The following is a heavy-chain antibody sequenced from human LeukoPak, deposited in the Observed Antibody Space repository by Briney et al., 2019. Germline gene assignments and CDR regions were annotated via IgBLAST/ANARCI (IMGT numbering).Heavy chain of an antibody. CDR3: ARGDFGVVIIDY. Sequence: GGSLGLSCAASGFTVSSNYMSWVRQAPGKGLEWVSVIYSGGSTYYADSVKGRFTISRDNSKNTLYLQMNSLRAEDTAVYYCARGDFGVVIIDYWGQGTLVTVSS. V-gene: IGHV3-53*01. CDR2: IYSGGST. D-gene: IGHD3-3*01. J-gene: IGHJ4*02. CDR1: GFTVSSNY.